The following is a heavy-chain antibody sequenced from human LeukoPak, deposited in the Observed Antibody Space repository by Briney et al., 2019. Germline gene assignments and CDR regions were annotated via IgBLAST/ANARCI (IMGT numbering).Heavy chain of an antibody. J-gene: IGHJ4*02. CDR2: ISAYNGNT. V-gene: IGHV1-18*01. CDR3: ARERRSRLYYYDSSGYLV. Sequence: ASVKVSCKASGYTFTSYGISWVRQAPGQGLEWMGWISAYNGNTNYAQKLQGRVTMITDTSTSTAYMELRSLRSDDTAVYYCARERRSRLYYYDSSGYLVWGQGTLVTVSS. CDR1: GYTFTSYG. D-gene: IGHD3-22*01.